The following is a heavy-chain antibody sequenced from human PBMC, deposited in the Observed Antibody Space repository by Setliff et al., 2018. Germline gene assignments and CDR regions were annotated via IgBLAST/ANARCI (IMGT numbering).Heavy chain of an antibody. V-gene: IGHV4-59*01. Sequence: PSETLSLTCTVSGGSISPYFWSWIRQPPGKGLEWIGYIYHNGNTNFNPSLKTRVTMSVDTSKNQFALNLRSVTAADVAVYYCVRDRTAYSYGLDVWGQGTTVTVSS. J-gene: IGHJ6*02. D-gene: IGHD5-18*01. CDR1: GGSISPYF. CDR3: VRDRTAYSYGLDV. CDR2: IYHNGNT.